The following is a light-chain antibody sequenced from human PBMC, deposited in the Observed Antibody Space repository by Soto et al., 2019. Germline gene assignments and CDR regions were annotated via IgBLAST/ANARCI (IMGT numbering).Light chain of an antibody. CDR3: QQYHRYST. V-gene: IGKV1-5*01. CDR2: DVS. J-gene: IGKJ1*01. CDR1: QSINAW. Sequence: DIHMTQAPSTLSACVGERVTITCRASQSINAWLAWYQQKPGKCPKLLIYDVSTLASGVPSRFSGSASGTEFTLTISNLESDDFASYYCQQYHRYSTFGQGTKVDIK.